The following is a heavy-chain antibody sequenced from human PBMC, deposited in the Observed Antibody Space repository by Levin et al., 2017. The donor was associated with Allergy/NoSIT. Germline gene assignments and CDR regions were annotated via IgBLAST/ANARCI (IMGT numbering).Heavy chain of an antibody. V-gene: IGHV3-15*01. CDR2: IKSKTDGGTT. D-gene: IGHD3-3*01. CDR1: GFTFSNAW. Sequence: GESLKISCAASGFTFSNAWMSWVRQAPGKGLEWVGRIKSKTDGGTTDYAAPVKGRFTISRDDSKNTLYLQMNSLKTEDTAVYYCTTLLQRRYYDFWSGYSPYSGWGQGTTVTVSS. J-gene: IGHJ6*02. CDR3: TTLLQRRYYDFWSGYSPYSG.